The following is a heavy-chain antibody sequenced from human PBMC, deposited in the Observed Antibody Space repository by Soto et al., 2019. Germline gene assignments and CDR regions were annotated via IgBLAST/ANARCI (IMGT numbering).Heavy chain of an antibody. D-gene: IGHD3-10*01. CDR2: IYYSGST. J-gene: IGHJ6*02. Sequence: TLSLTCTFSGGSISSGGYYWSWIRQHPGKGLEWIGYIYYSGSTYYNPSLKSRVTISVDTSKNQFSLKLSSVTAADTAVYYCARSGDGSGSYYPYYYYYYGMDVWGQGTTVTVSS. V-gene: IGHV4-31*03. CDR3: ARSGDGSGSYYPYYYYYYGMDV. CDR1: GGSISSGGYY.